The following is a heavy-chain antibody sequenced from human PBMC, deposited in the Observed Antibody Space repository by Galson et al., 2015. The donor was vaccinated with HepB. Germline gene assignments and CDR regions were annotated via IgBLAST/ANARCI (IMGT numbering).Heavy chain of an antibody. J-gene: IGHJ4*02. Sequence: PALVKPTQTLTLTCNFSGFSLSSSPMCVSWIRQPPGKALEWLARIDWDDDKYYSTSLRTRLTISKDTSKNQVVLTMTNMDLVDTATYYCARGTTVATHSLDHWGQGTLVTVSS. V-gene: IGHV2-70*11. CDR1: GFSLSSSPMC. D-gene: IGHD4-17*01. CDR3: ARGTTVATHSLDH. CDR2: IDWDDDK.